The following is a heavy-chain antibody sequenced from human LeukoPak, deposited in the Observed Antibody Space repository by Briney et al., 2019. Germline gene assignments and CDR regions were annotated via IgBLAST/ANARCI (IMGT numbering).Heavy chain of an antibody. J-gene: IGHJ4*02. D-gene: IGHD1-26*01. Sequence: SQTLSLTCAISGDSVSNNKAAWNWIRQSPSRGLEWLGRTFYRSKWYTDYAGSVQSRLTVNPDTSNIQFYLHLNSVTPEDTAVYYCARGTPSGSYTAFDYWGQGILVTVSS. CDR2: TFYRSKWYT. V-gene: IGHV6-1*01. CDR1: GDSVSNNKAA. CDR3: ARGTPSGSYTAFDY.